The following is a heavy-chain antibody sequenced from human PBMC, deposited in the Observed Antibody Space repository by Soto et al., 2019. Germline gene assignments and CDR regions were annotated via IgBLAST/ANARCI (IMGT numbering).Heavy chain of an antibody. V-gene: IGHV1-69*12. J-gene: IGHJ4*02. CDR3: APYLGQYYFDY. CDR2: TIPIFGTA. D-gene: IGHD2-2*01. CDR1: GGTFSSYA. Sequence: QVQLVQSGAEVKKPGSSVTVSCKASGGTFSSYAISWVRQAPGQGLEWMGGTIPIFGTANYAQKFQGRVTITADESTSTAYMELSSLRSEDTAVDYCAPYLGQYYFDYWGQGTLVTVSS.